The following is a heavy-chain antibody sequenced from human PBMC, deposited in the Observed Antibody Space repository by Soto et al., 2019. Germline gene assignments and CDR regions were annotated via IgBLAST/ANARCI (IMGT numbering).Heavy chain of an antibody. CDR3: ARWWSGSRQGFDP. D-gene: IGHD3-3*01. CDR1: GGSISSGDYY. J-gene: IGHJ5*02. V-gene: IGHV4-31*03. CDR2: IYYSGST. Sequence: QVQLQESGPGLVKPSQTLSLTCTVSGGSISSGDYYWSWIRQHPGKGLEWIGYIYYSGSTYYNPSLKRRVTISVETSKSQFSLKLSSVTAADTAVYYCARWWSGSRQGFDPWGQGTLVTVSS.